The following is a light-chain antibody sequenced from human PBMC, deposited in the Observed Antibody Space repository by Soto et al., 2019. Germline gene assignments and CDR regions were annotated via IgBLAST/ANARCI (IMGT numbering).Light chain of an antibody. CDR1: NSDVGSYNF. Sequence: QSVLTQCASVSGSPGQSITISCTGTNSDVGSYNFVSWFQQHPGKAPKLMIYEGSKRPSGISNRFSGSKSGNTASLTISGLQAEDEADYYCCSYAGSGTYVFGTGTNSPS. CDR3: CSYAGSGTYV. V-gene: IGLV2-23*01. CDR2: EGS. J-gene: IGLJ1*01.